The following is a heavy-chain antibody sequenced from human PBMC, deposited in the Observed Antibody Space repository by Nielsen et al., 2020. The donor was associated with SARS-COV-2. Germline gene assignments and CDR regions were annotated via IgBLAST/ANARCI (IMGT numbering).Heavy chain of an antibody. CDR2: INWNGGST. J-gene: IGHJ4*02. CDR1: GFTFDDYG. CDR3: ARVKPTGGSYYFDY. V-gene: IGHV3-20*01. Sequence: GESLKISCAASGFTFDDYGISWVRQAPGKGLEWVSGINWNGGSTGYADSVKGRFTISRDNAKNSLYLQMNSLRAEDTALYHCARVKPTGGSYYFDYWGQGTLVTVSS. D-gene: IGHD7-27*01.